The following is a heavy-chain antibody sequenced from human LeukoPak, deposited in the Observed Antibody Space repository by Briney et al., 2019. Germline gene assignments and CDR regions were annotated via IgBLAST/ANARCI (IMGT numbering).Heavy chain of an antibody. J-gene: IGHJ4*02. V-gene: IGHV3-23*01. CDR1: GFTFSSHA. Sequence: GGSLRLSCAASGFTFSSHAMSWVRQAPGKGLEWVSAISGCGCSTYYADSVKGRFTISRNNSKNTLYLQMNSLRAEDTAVYYCAKMPGDSSGYYFDDYWGQGTLVTVSS. CDR3: AKMPGDSSGYYFDDY. D-gene: IGHD3-22*01. CDR2: ISGCGCST.